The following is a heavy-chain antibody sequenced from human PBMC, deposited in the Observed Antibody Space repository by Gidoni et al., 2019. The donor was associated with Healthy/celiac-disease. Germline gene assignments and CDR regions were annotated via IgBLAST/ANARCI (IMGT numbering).Heavy chain of an antibody. CDR1: GFTFSSYS. CDR2: ISSSSSYI. V-gene: IGHV3-21*01. Sequence: EVQLVESGGGMVKPGGSLRLSCAASGFTFSSYSMNWVRQAPGKGLEWGSSISSSSSYIYYADSGKGRFTISRDNAKNSLYLQMNSLRAEDTAVYYCAKGLYGDYGYFDLWGRGTLVTVSS. CDR3: AKGLYGDYGYFDL. D-gene: IGHD3-16*01. J-gene: IGHJ2*01.